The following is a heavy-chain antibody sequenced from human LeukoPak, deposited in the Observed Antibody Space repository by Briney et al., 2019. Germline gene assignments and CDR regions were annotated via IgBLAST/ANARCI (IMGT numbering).Heavy chain of an antibody. D-gene: IGHD2-2*01. Sequence: PSETLSLTCTVSGGSISGYHWNWIRQPPGKGLEWIGNIDCSGSTNYSPSLKSRFTISVDTSKNQFSLKLSSVTAADTAVDYCARDRATSFGNLFDYWGQGALVTVSS. J-gene: IGHJ4*02. CDR3: ARDRATSFGNLFDY. V-gene: IGHV4-59*01. CDR2: IDCSGST. CDR1: GGSISGYH.